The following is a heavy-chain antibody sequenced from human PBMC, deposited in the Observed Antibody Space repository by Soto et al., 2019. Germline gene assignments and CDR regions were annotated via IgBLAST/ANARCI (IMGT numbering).Heavy chain of an antibody. CDR2: ISGSGGST. Sequence: GGSLRLSCAASGFTFSSYAMTWVRQAPGKGLQWVSAISGSGGSTYYADSVKGRFTISRDNSENTLYLQMNSLRAEDTAVYYCAKDSALRVKDHWGQGTLVTVSS. J-gene: IGHJ4*02. D-gene: IGHD2-21*01. V-gene: IGHV3-23*01. CDR3: AKDSALRVKDH. CDR1: GFTFSSYA.